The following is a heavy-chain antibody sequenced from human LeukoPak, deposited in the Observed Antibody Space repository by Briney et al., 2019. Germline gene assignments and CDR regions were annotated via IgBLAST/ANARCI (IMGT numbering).Heavy chain of an antibody. J-gene: IGHJ4*02. D-gene: IGHD6-13*01. CDR1: GDSISMYY. CDR3: ARGRSSPDY. V-gene: IGHV4-59*01. Sequence: SETLSLTCSVSGDSISMYYWNWIRQPPGKGLEWIGYIYYSGSTNYNPSLKSRVTISVDTSKNQFSLKLSSVTTADTAVYYCARGRSSPDYWGQGTLVTVSS. CDR2: IYYSGST.